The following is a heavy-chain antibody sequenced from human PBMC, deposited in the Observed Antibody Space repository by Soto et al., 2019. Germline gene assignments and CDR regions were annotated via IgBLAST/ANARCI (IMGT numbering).Heavy chain of an antibody. CDR3: ARDLVEYCSGGSCYGKYGMDV. Sequence: GGSLSLSCAAAGGNFSSYGMHWVRQAPGKGLEWVAVISYDGSNKYYADSVNGRFTISRDNSKNTLYLQMNSLRAEDTAVYYCARDLVEYCSGGSCYGKYGMDVWGQGTTVTVSS. V-gene: IGHV3-30-3*01. CDR1: GGNFSSYG. D-gene: IGHD2-15*01. CDR2: ISYDGSNK. J-gene: IGHJ6*02.